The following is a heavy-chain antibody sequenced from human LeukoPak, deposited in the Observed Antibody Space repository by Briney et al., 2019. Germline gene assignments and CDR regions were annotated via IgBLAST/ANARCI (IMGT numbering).Heavy chain of an antibody. V-gene: IGHV3-30*18. Sequence: PGRSLRLSCAASGFTFSSYGMHWVRQAPGKGLEWVAVISYDGSNKYYADTVKGRFTISRDNSKNTLYLQMNSLRAEDTAVYYCAKETLRGCSSGSCYSAEYFQHWGQGTLVTVSS. CDR2: ISYDGSNK. D-gene: IGHD2-15*01. CDR3: AKETLRGCSSGSCYSAEYFQH. J-gene: IGHJ1*01. CDR1: GFTFSSYG.